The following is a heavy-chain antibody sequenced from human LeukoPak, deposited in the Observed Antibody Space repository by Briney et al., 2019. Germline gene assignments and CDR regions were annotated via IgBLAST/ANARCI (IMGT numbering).Heavy chain of an antibody. D-gene: IGHD4-11*01. V-gene: IGHV3-23*01. CDR3: AKRSTQTTPSNYIYFYMDV. Sequence: GGSLRLSCAASGFTFYNYAMTWVRQAPGRGLEGVAAMSANGDTTYYADSVRGRSTISRDNFKNTLYLEMNSLRAEDTAVYYCAKRSTQTTPSNYIYFYMDVWGKGTTVTVS. CDR2: MSANGDTT. J-gene: IGHJ6*03. CDR1: GFTFYNYA.